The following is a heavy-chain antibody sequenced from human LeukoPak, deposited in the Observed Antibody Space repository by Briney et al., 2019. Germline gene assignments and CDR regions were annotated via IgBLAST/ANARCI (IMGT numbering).Heavy chain of an antibody. V-gene: IGHV5-51*01. CDR3: ARRVLDYFEH. CDR2: IYPGDSDT. CDR1: GYSFTSYW. J-gene: IGHJ4*02. D-gene: IGHD4/OR15-4a*01. Sequence: GESLQISCQGSGYSFTSYWIGWVRPMPGKGLEWMGIIYPGDSDTRYSPSFQGQVTISVDKSISTAYVQWSSLKASDTAMYYCARRVLDYFEHWGQGTLVTVSS.